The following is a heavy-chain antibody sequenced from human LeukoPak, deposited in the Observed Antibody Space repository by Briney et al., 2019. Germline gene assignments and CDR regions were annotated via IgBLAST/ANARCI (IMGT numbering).Heavy chain of an antibody. Sequence: GESLKISCKVSGYSFTNYWIGWVRQMPGKGLEWMGIIYPSDSDTRYSPSFQGHVTITADRSISTAYLQWTSLQASDAAIYFCARPYASGRFLDSSDYYFDYWGQGTLVTVSS. CDR2: IYPSDSDT. V-gene: IGHV5-51*01. CDR3: ARPYASGRFLDSSDYYFDY. D-gene: IGHD3-10*01. J-gene: IGHJ4*02. CDR1: GYSFTNYW.